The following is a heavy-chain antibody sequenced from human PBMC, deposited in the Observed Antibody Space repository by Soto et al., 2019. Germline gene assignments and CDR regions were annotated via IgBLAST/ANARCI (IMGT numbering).Heavy chain of an antibody. CDR3: AKSVRFLEWLLSFGWYFDL. Sequence: VGSLRLSCAASGFTFSSYAMSWVRQAPGKGLEWVSAISGSGGSTYYADSVKGRFTISRDNSKNTLYLQMNSLRAEDTAVYYCAKSVRFLEWLLSFGWYFDLWGRGTLVTVSS. V-gene: IGHV3-23*01. CDR1: GFTFSSYA. J-gene: IGHJ2*01. CDR2: ISGSGGST. D-gene: IGHD3-3*01.